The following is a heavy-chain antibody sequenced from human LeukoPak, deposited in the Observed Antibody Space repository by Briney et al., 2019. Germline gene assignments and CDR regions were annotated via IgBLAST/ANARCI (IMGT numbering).Heavy chain of an antibody. V-gene: IGHV3-9*01. CDR1: GFTFDDYA. Sequence: GGSLRLSCAASGFTFDDYAMHWVRQAPGKGLEWVSGISWNSGSIVYADSVKGRFTISRDNAKNSLYLQMNSLRAEDTALYYCAKDIGHYDSSGYYVGYFDYWGQGTLVTVSS. CDR3: AKDIGHYDSSGYYVGYFDY. CDR2: ISWNSGSI. J-gene: IGHJ4*02. D-gene: IGHD3-22*01.